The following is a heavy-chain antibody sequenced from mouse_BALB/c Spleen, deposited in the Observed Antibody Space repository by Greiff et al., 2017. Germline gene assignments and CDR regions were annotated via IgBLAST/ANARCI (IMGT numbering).Heavy chain of an antibody. Sequence: EVKLMESGPSLVKPSQTLSLTCSVTGDSITSGYWNWIRKFPGNKLEYMGYISYSGSTYYNPSLKSRISITRDTSKNQYYLQLNSVTTEDTATYYCARSGGYVRYFDVWGAGTTVTVSS. CDR3: ARSGGYVRYFDV. CDR2: ISYSGST. CDR1: GDSITSGY. V-gene: IGHV3-8*02. J-gene: IGHJ1*01. D-gene: IGHD1-2*01.